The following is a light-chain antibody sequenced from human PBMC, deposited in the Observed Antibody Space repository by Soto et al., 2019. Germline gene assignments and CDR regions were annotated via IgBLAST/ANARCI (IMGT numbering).Light chain of an antibody. CDR2: AAS. J-gene: IGKJ1*01. V-gene: IGKV1-17*03. CDR3: LQHKSYQWT. CDR1: QAISNY. Sequence: DIQMTQSPSALSASVGDRVTITCRSSQAISNYLAWFQQKPGQAPNRLIYAASTLESGVPSRFSGSRSGTEFSLTISSLQPEDFATYFCLQHKSYQWTFGQGTKVDIK.